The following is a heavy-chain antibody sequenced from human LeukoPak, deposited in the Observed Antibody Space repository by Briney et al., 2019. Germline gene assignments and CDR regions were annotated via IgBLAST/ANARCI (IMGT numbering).Heavy chain of an antibody. CDR3: ARVREYYDSSGYYY. J-gene: IGHJ4*02. D-gene: IGHD3-22*01. CDR1: GGSFSGYY. Sequence: PSETLSLTCAVSGGSFSGYYWSWIRQPPGKGLGWIGEINHSGSTNYNPSLKSRVTISVDTSKNQFSLKLSSVTAADTAVYYCARVREYYDSSGYYYWGQGTLGTVSS. CDR2: INHSGST. V-gene: IGHV4-34*01.